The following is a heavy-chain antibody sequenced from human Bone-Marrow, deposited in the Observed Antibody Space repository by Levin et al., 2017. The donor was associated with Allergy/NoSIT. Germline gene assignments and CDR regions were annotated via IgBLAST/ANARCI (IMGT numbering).Heavy chain of an antibody. J-gene: IGHJ4*02. CDR3: AEWRSPGGYSYGYADYYFAF. CDR1: GDSLSSNNYY. CDR2: IYYSETT. V-gene: IGHV4-39*01. D-gene: IGHD5-18*01. Sequence: SETLSLTCTVSGDSLSSNNYYWGWIRQPPGKGLEWIGTIYYSETTYYNPSLKSRVTISVDTSKNQLSLKVSSVTAADSAVYYCAEWRSPGGYSYGYADYYFAFWGQGALVTVSS.